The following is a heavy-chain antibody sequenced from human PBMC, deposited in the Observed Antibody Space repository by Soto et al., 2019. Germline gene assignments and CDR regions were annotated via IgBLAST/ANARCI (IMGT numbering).Heavy chain of an antibody. Sequence: ASVKVSCKACGYTFTSYAMHWVRQAPGQRLEWMGWINAGNGNTKYSQKFQGRVTITRDTSASTAYMELSSLRSEDTAVYYCARSTAMVIQFDYWGQGTLVTVSS. J-gene: IGHJ4*02. CDR2: INAGNGNT. V-gene: IGHV1-3*01. CDR1: GYTFTSYA. CDR3: ARSTAMVIQFDY. D-gene: IGHD5-18*01.